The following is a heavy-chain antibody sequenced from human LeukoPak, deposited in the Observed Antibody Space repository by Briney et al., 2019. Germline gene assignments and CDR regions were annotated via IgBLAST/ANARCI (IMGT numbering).Heavy chain of an antibody. CDR3: AKDEEGYSGYDSSLGS. D-gene: IGHD5-12*01. J-gene: IGHJ5*02. CDR2: ISWNSGSI. V-gene: IGHV3-9*01. Sequence: PGGSLRLSCAASGFTFDDYAMHWVRQAPGKGLEWVSGISWNSGSIGYADSVKGRFTISRDNAKNSLYLQMNSLRDEDTALYYCAKDEEGYSGYDSSLGSWGQGTLVTVSS. CDR1: GFTFDDYA.